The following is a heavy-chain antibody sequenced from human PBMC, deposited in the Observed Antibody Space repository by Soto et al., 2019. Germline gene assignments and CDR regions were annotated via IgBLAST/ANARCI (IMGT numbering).Heavy chain of an antibody. CDR1: GFTFEDYA. CDR3: VQHTPVHCSGGGSKYLEQYFFEY. J-gene: IGHJ4*02. D-gene: IGHD2-15*01. CDR2: INWNGGNI. Sequence: DVQLVESGGGLVQPGRSLRLSCAAYGFTFEDYAMHWVRQAPGKGLEWVAGINWNGGNIDYADSVKGKFTISIDNAKKSLYLKMNSLKTEDTAFYYCVQHTPVHCSGGGSKYLEQYFFEYWGQGTLVTVSS. V-gene: IGHV3-9*01.